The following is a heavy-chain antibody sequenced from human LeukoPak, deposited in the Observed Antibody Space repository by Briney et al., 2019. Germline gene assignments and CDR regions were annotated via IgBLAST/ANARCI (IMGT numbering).Heavy chain of an antibody. CDR2: IYYSGST. Sequence: SETLSLTCTVSGGSISSYYWSWIRQPPGKGLEWIGYIYYSGSTNYNPSLKSRVTVSVDTSKNQFSLKLSSVTAADTAVYYCARDGSGSYYYYYGMDVWGQGTLVTVSS. D-gene: IGHD3-10*01. V-gene: IGHV4-59*12. CDR3: ARDGSGSYYYYYGMDV. CDR1: GGSISSYY. J-gene: IGHJ6*02.